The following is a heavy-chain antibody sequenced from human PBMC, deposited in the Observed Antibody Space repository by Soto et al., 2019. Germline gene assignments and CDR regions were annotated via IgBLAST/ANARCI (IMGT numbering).Heavy chain of an antibody. Sequence: ASVKASCKASWYTLTSNSLGWVRQSPGQGLEWMGFINVYNGNTKYAQQLQGRVTLTTDTATITAYMYLTGLRSYGTPVFYGLRIISASSGWLPEYWAQGTWVTVSS. CDR1: WYTLTSNS. V-gene: IGHV1-18*04. CDR2: INVYNGNT. D-gene: IGHD6-19*01. J-gene: IGHJ4*02. CDR3: LRIISASSGWLPEY.